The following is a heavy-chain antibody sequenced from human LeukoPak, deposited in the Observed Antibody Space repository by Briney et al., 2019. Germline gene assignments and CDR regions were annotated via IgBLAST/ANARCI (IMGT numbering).Heavy chain of an antibody. CDR2: ISWNSGRI. V-gene: IGHV3-9*01. CDR3: AKDRDAQRHDAFDI. J-gene: IGHJ3*02. CDR1: GFTFDDYA. Sequence: GGSLRLSCAASGFTFDDYAMRWVRQAPGKGLEWVSGISWNSGRIGYADSVKGRFTISRDNAKNSLYLQMNSLRAEKTALYYCAKDRDAQRHDAFDIWGQGTMVTVSS.